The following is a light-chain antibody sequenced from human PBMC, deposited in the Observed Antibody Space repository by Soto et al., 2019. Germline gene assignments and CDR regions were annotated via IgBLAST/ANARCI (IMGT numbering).Light chain of an antibody. V-gene: IGKV1-33*01. J-gene: IGKJ1*01. Sequence: DIQMTQSPSSLSASVGDRVTITCQASQGIGNYLNWYQQKVGKAPKLLIYDASNLETGVPSRFSGSGSGTDFTFTISSLQPEDIATYYCQQYNSYSLTFGQGTKVEIK. CDR3: QQYNSYSLT. CDR2: DAS. CDR1: QGIGNY.